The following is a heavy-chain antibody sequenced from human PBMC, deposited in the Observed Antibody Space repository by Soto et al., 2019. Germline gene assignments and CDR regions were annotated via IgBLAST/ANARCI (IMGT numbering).Heavy chain of an antibody. J-gene: IGHJ4*02. CDR2: ISSNGGST. Sequence: PGGSLRLSCSASGFTFSSYAMHWVRQAPGKGLEYVSAISSNGGSTYYADSVKGRFTISRDNSKNTLYLQMSSLRAEDTAVYYCAKPENFNSWGKGPDYWGQGTLVTVSS. V-gene: IGHV3-64D*06. CDR3: AKPENFNSWGKGPDY. D-gene: IGHD3-16*01. CDR1: GFTFSSYA.